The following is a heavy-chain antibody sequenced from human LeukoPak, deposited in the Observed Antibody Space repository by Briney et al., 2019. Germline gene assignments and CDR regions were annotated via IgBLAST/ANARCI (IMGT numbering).Heavy chain of an antibody. J-gene: IGHJ4*02. CDR3: ARDDDFWSGYGFDY. CDR1: GGYISSTTYY. CDR2: IYFSGST. Sequence: PSETLSLTCTVSGGYISSTTYYWGWIRQTPGRGLEWIGSIYFSGSTYYNPSLKSRATISVDTFNNQFSLKLSSVTAADTAVYYCARDDDFWSGYGFDYWGQGTLVTVSS. V-gene: IGHV4-39*07. D-gene: IGHD3-3*01.